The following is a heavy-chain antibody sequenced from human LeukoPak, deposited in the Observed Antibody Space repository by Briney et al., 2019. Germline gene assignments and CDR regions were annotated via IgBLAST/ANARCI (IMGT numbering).Heavy chain of an antibody. CDR2: IYYSGST. J-gene: IGHJ6*02. D-gene: IGHD3-22*01. CDR3: ARYYYDSSGRQAYGMDV. V-gene: IGHV4-31*03. Sequence: KPSETLSLTCTVSGGSISSGGYYWSWIRQHPGKGLEWIGYIYYSGSTHYNPSLKSRVTISVDTSKNQFSLKLSSVTAADTAVYYCARYYYDSSGRQAYGMDVWGQGTTVTVSS. CDR1: GGSISSGGYY.